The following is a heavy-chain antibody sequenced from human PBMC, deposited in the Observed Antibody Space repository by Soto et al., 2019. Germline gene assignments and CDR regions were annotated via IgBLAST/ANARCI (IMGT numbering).Heavy chain of an antibody. Sequence: VQLLQSGGRLVQPGGSLRLSCAASGFTFSSYAMSWVRQAPGRGLEWVSVINSRGDSTYYAAPVKGRFTIGRDNSKNTLYLQMNSLRAEDTAVYFCARDPIAVAGPAPYYFDSWCQGTLVTVSS. J-gene: IGHJ4*02. V-gene: IGHV3-23*01. CDR3: ARDPIAVAGPAPYYFDS. CDR2: INSRGDST. CDR1: GFTFSSYA. D-gene: IGHD6-19*01.